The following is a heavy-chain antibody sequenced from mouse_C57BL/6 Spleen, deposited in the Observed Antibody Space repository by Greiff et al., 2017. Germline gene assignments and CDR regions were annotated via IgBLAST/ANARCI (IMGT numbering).Heavy chain of an antibody. Sequence: QVQLKESGPGLVAPSQSLSITCTVSGFSLTSYGVDWVRQSPGKGLEWLGVIWGVGSTNYNSALKSRLSISKDNSKSQVFLKMNSLQTDDTAMYYCASRPPFAYCGQGTLVTVSA. J-gene: IGHJ3*01. CDR2: IWGVGST. CDR3: ASRPPFAY. V-gene: IGHV2-6*01. CDR1: GFSLTSYG.